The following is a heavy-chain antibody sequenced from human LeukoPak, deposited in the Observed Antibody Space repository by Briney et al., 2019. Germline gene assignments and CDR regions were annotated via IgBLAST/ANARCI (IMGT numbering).Heavy chain of an antibody. Sequence: QTGGSLRLSCAASGVTIADHGMSWVRQVPRKGLEWVSGINWDGEATGYADSVKGRFTISRDNAKKSLYLEMNSLRDDDTALYYCARDLSSSWYSLAYWGQGTLVTVSS. V-gene: IGHV3-20*04. CDR2: INWDGEAT. D-gene: IGHD6-13*01. CDR1: GVTIADHG. CDR3: ARDLSSSWYSLAY. J-gene: IGHJ4*02.